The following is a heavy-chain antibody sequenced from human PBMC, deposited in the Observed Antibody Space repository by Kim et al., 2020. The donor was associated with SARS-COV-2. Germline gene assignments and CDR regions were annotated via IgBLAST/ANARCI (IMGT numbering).Heavy chain of an antibody. V-gene: IGHV3-7*01. D-gene: IGHD3-10*01. CDR1: GFTFSSYG. Sequence: GGSLRLSCAASGFTFSSYGMSWVRQAPGKGPEWVANIKQDGSEKYYVDSVKGRFTISRDNAKNSLYLQMNSLRAEDTAVYYCARGSGTPPYYYYYGMDVWGQGTTVTVSS. CDR3: ARGSGTPPYYYYYGMDV. J-gene: IGHJ6*02. CDR2: IKQDGSEK.